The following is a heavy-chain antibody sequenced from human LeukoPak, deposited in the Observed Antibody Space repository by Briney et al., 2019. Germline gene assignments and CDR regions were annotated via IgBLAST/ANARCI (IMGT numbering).Heavy chain of an antibody. V-gene: IGHV1-69*05. J-gene: IGHJ3*02. CDR2: IIPIFGTA. CDR1: GGTFSSYA. CDR3: ARAPALRYCSSTSCPMFAFDI. D-gene: IGHD2-2*01. Sequence: SVKVSCKASGGTFSSYAISWVRQAPGQGLEWMGRIIPIFGTANYAQKFQGRVTITTDESTSTAYMELSSLRSEDTAVYYCARAPALRYCSSTSCPMFAFDIWGQGTMVTVSS.